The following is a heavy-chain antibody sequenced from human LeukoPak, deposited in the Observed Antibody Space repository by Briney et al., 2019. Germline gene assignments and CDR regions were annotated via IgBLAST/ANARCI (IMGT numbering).Heavy chain of an antibody. V-gene: IGHV3-23*01. Sequence: GGSLRLSCAASGFTFSSYAMSRVRQAPGKGLEWVSVISGSDGRTYYAASVKGRFTISRDNSKNTLYLQMNSLRAEDTAVYYCAKDGAYDTSGYYGSGAFDIWGQGTTVTVSS. J-gene: IGHJ3*02. CDR3: AKDGAYDTSGYYGSGAFDI. CDR2: ISGSDGRT. CDR1: GFTFSSYA. D-gene: IGHD3-22*01.